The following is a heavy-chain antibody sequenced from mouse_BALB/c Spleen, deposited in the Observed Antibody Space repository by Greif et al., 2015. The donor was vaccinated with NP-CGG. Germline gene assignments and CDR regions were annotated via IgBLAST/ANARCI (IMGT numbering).Heavy chain of an antibody. CDR1: GFNIKATY. Sequence: EVQLQESGAELVKPGALVKLSCTASGFNIKATYMHWVKQWPEQGLEWIGRIDPATGNTKYDPKFQGKATITADTSSNTASLQLSSLTSEDTAFYYCASTRPCYAMDYWGQGTSVTVSS. CDR3: ASTRPCYAMDY. CDR2: IDPATGNT. V-gene: IGHV14-3*02. J-gene: IGHJ4*01.